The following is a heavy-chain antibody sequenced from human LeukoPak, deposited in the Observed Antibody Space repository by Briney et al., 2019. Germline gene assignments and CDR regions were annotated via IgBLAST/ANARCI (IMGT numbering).Heavy chain of an antibody. CDR1: GGSISSYY. CDR2: IYYSGST. V-gene: IGHV4-59*01. D-gene: IGHD1-26*01. Sequence: PSETLSLTCTVSGGSISSYYWSWIRQPPGKGLEWIGYIYYSGSTNYNPSLKSRVTISVDTSKNQFSLKLSSVTAADTAVYYCARETWDNWFDPWGQGTLVTVSS. J-gene: IGHJ5*02. CDR3: ARETWDNWFDP.